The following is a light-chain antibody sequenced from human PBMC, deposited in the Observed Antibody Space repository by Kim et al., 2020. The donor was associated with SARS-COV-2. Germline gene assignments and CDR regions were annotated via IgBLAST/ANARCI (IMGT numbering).Light chain of an antibody. CDR2: GAS. V-gene: IGKV3-15*01. Sequence: TVLTQSPGTLSLSPGERATLSCRASQSVSSNLAWYQQKPGQAPRLLIYGASTRATGIPARFSGSGSGTEFTLTISSLQSEDFAVYYCQQYNILPLTFGGGTKVDIK. J-gene: IGKJ4*02. CDR1: QSVSSN. CDR3: QQYNILPLT.